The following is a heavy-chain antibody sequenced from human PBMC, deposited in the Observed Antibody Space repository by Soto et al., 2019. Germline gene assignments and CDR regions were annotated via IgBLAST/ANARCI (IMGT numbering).Heavy chain of an antibody. CDR2: VYYSGST. CDR3: ARFPYYYDSSGYFSRLTEYYFDY. CDR1: GGSISSGGYY. Sequence: TLSLTCTVSGGSISSGGYYWSWIRQHPGKGLEWIGYVYYSGSTYYNPSLKSRVTISVDTSKNQFSLKLSSVTAADTAVYYCARFPYYYDSSGYFSRLTEYYFDYWGQGTLVTVSS. D-gene: IGHD3-22*01. V-gene: IGHV4-31*03. J-gene: IGHJ4*02.